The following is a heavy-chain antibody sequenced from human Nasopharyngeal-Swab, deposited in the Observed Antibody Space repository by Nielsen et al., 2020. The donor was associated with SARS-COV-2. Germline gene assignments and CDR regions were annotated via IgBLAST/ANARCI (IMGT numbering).Heavy chain of an antibody. CDR1: GFSLSTSAVG. V-gene: IGHV2-5*02. CDR3: AHRGIAVASGWFDP. D-gene: IGHD6-19*01. J-gene: IGHJ5*02. CDR2: IYWDDDK. Sequence: SGPTLVKPTQTLTLTCTFSGFSLSTSAVGVGWIRQPPGKALEWLALIYWDDDKRYSPSLKSRLTITKDTSKNQVVLAMTNMDPVDTATYYCAHRGIAVASGWFDPWGQGTLVTVSS.